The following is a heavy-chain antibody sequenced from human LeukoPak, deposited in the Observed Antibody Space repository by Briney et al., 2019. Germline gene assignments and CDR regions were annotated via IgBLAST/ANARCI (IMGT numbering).Heavy chain of an antibody. Sequence: ASVKVSCKASGYTFTSYGISWVRQAPGQGLEWMGWIRAYNGNTNYAQKLQGRVTMTTDTSTSTAYMELRSLRSDDTAVYYCARDPAYCSGDSCNGWYNWFNPWGQGTLVTVSS. CDR3: ARDPAYCSGDSCNGWYNWFNP. J-gene: IGHJ5*02. V-gene: IGHV1-18*01. CDR2: IRAYNGNT. D-gene: IGHD2-15*01. CDR1: GYTFTSYG.